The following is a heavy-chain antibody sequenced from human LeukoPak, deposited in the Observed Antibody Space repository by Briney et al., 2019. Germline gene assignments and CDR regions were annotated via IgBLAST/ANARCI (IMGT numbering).Heavy chain of an antibody. Sequence: GGSLRLSCAASGFTFSSYSMNWVRQAPEKGLEWVSYISSSSSTIYYADSVKGRFTISRDNAKNSLYLQMNSQRAEDTAVYYCARGLDQAVAGLDVWGQGTTVTVSS. CDR3: ARGLDQAVAGLDV. J-gene: IGHJ6*02. CDR1: GFTFSSYS. V-gene: IGHV3-48*04. CDR2: ISSSSSTI. D-gene: IGHD6-19*01.